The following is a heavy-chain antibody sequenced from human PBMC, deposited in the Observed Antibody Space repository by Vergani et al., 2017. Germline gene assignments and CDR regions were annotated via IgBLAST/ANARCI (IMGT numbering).Heavy chain of an antibody. Sequence: EVQLVPSGAEVKTPGESLTISCKGSGYSFTSYWIGWVRQMPGKGLGWMGIIYPGDSDTRYSPSFQGQVTISADKSISTAYLQWSSLKASDTAMYYCARHNYCSSTSCYRNVYFQHWGQGTLVTVSS. CDR2: IYPGDSDT. D-gene: IGHD2-2*02. J-gene: IGHJ1*01. V-gene: IGHV5-51*01. CDR1: GYSFTSYW. CDR3: ARHNYCSSTSCYRNVYFQH.